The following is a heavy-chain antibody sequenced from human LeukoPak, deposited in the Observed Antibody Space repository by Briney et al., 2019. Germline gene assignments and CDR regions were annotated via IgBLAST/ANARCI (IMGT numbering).Heavy chain of an antibody. J-gene: IGHJ3*02. D-gene: IGHD1/OR15-1a*01. CDR3: ARGHNENNYKSAIDI. V-gene: IGHV4-4*02. CDR1: GDSISSSTW. Sequence: PSETLSLTCAVSGDSISSSTWWNWVRQPPGKGLEWIGEIYHSGNTNRNPSLKSRVTISVDKTKNQFSLKLSSVTAADTAMYYCARGHNENNYKSAIDIWGQGTMVTVSS. CDR2: IYHSGNT.